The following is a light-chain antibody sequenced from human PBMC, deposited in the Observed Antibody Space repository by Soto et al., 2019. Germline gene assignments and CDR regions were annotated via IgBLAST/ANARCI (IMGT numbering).Light chain of an antibody. J-gene: IGLJ2*01. Sequence: QSALTQPASVSGSPGQSITISCIGTSSNVGTYNLVSWYQHSPGKAPKLIIYEDTKRPSGVSDRFSGSKSGNSASLTISGLQAEDEADYYCCSYAGGNVVFGGGIKVTVL. CDR1: SSNVGTYNL. CDR3: CSYAGGNVV. V-gene: IGLV2-23*01. CDR2: EDT.